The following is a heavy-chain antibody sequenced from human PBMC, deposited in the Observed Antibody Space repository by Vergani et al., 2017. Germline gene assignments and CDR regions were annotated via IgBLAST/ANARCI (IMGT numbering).Heavy chain of an antibody. CDR1: GFTFGDYY. V-gene: IGHV3-7*01. J-gene: IGHJ6*02. CDR3: ARDRVEIVATTTYYYYYYGMDD. D-gene: IGHD5-12*01. Sequence: VQLVESGGGVVQPGRSLRLSCAASGFTFGDYYMAWIRLAPGKGLDWVASIKRDGTETFYLDSVKGRFTISRDNAKTKLYLQMNSLRDEDRGVYYCARDRVEIVATTTYYYYYYGMDDWGQGTTVTVSS. CDR2: IKRDGTET.